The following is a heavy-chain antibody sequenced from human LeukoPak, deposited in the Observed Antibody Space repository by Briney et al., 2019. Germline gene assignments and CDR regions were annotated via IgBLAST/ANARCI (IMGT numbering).Heavy chain of an antibody. D-gene: IGHD1-26*01. V-gene: IGHV3-48*03. CDR3: AREGGMGSGSYFGAFDI. Sequence: PGGSLRLSCAASGFTFSSYEMNWVRQAPGKGLEWVSYISSSGSTIYYADSVKGRFTISRDNAKNSLYLQMNSLRAEDTAVYYCAREGGMGSGSYFGAFDIWGQGTMVTVSS. CDR2: ISSSGSTI. J-gene: IGHJ3*02. CDR1: GFTFSSYE.